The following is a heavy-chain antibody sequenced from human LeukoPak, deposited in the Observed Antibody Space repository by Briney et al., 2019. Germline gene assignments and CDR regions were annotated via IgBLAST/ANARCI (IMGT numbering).Heavy chain of an antibody. D-gene: IGHD6-19*01. CDR3: ARFRGSGWYSFDL. V-gene: IGHV1-2*02. CDR1: GYTFTGYY. J-gene: IGHJ5*02. CDR2: INPTSFGT. Sequence: ASVKVSCKASGYTFTGYYIHWVRQAPGQGLEWMGWINPTSFGTKYEQKFQGRVTMTRDTSISTDYMELGDLRSDDTAVYYCARFRGSGWYSFDLWGQGTLVTVSS.